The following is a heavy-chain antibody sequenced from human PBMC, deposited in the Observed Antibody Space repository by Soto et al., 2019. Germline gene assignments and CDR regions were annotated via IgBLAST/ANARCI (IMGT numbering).Heavy chain of an antibody. CDR3: AKDDGKRRTNYYYGMDV. V-gene: IGHV3-30*18. J-gene: IGHJ6*02. D-gene: IGHD1-1*01. CDR2: ISYDGSNK. Sequence: GGSLRLSCAAFGFTFSSYGMHWVRQAPGKGLEWVAVISYDGSNKYYADSVKGRFTISRDNSKNTLYLQMNSLRAEDTAVYYCAKDDGKRRTNYYYGMDVWGQGTTVTVSS. CDR1: GFTFSSYG.